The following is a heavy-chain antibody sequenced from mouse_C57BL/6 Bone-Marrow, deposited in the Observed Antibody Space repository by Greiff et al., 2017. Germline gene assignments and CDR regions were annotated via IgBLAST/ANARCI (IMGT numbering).Heavy chain of an antibody. V-gene: IGHV5-4*01. D-gene: IGHD4-1*01. CDR2: ISDGGSYT. CDR1: GFTFSSYA. Sequence: DVLLVESGGGLVKPGGSLKLSCAASGFTFSSYAMSWVRQTPEKRLEWVATISDGGSYTYYPDNVKGRFTISRDNAKNNLYLQMSHLKSEDTAMYYCARASWDGIAYWGQGTLVTVTA. CDR3: ARASWDGIAY. J-gene: IGHJ3*01.